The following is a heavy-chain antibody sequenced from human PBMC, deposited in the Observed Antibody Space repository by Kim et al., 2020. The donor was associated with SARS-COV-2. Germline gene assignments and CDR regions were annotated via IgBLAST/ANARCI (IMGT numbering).Heavy chain of an antibody. V-gene: IGHV4-39*01. CDR3: ARLLYSRGAFDI. J-gene: IGHJ3*02. CDR1: GGSISSSSYY. D-gene: IGHD2-2*02. CDR2: IYYSGST. Sequence: SETLSLTCTVSGGSISSSSYYWGWIRKPPGKGLEWIGSIYYSGSTYYNPSLKSRVTISVDTSKNQFSLKLSSVTAADTAVYYCARLLYSRGAFDIWGQGTMVTVSS.